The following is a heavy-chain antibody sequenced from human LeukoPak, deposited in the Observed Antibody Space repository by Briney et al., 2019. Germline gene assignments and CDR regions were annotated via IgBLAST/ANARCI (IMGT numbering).Heavy chain of an antibody. CDR3: ARGPGLERFDY. J-gene: IGHJ4*02. CDR1: GGTFSSYA. Sequence: SVKVSCKASGGTFSSYAISWVRQAPGQGLGWMGGIIPIFGTANYAQKFHGRVTITTDESTSTAYMELSSLRSEDTAVYYCARGPGLERFDYWGQGTLVTVSS. D-gene: IGHD1-1*01. CDR2: IIPIFGTA. V-gene: IGHV1-69*05.